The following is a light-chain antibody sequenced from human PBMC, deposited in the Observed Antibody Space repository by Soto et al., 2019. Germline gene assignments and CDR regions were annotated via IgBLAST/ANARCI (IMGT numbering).Light chain of an antibody. V-gene: IGKV3-20*01. Sequence: TLSLSPGERATLSCRASQSVSSDYLVWYQQKPGLPPRLLIYGASRRATGIPDRFSGSGSGTDFILTISRLEPEDFAVYYCQHYDNTPPSVTFGPGTKVDIK. J-gene: IGKJ3*01. CDR2: GAS. CDR1: QSVSSDY. CDR3: QHYDNTPPSVT.